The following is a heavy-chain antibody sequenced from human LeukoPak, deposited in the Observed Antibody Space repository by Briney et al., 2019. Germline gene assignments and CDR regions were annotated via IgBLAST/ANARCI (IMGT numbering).Heavy chain of an antibody. D-gene: IGHD6-13*01. V-gene: IGHV4-34*01. CDR1: GGSFSGYY. CDR3: ARMFRSSWYINWFDP. CDR2: INHSGST. Sequence: SETLSLTCAVYGGSFSGYYWSWIRQPPGKGLEWIGEINHSGSTNYNPSLKSRLAISVDTSKNQFSLKLNFVTAADTAMYYCARMFRSSWYINWFDPWGQGTLVTVSS. J-gene: IGHJ5*02.